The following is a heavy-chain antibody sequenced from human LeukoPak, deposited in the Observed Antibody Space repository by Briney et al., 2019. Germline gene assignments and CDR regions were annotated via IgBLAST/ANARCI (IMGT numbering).Heavy chain of an antibody. J-gene: IGHJ3*02. CDR1: GFTVSSNY. CDR3: AREGFGESRPNAFDI. V-gene: IGHV3-66*01. Sequence: GGSLRLSCAASGFTVSSNYMSWVRQAPGKGLEWVSVIYSGGSTYYADSVKGRFTISRDNSKSTLYLQMNSLRAEDTAVYYCAREGFGESRPNAFDIWGQGTMVTVSS. D-gene: IGHD3-10*01. CDR2: IYSGGST.